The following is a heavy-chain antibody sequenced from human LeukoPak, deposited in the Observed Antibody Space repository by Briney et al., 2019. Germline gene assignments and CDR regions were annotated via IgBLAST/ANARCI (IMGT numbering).Heavy chain of an antibody. CDR2: IILYNGNT. Sequence: VCIILYNGNTLYAQKLQVRVTMTTDTTTSKAYMELRSLRCDDTAVYYCARDQGSYSAFYYWGQGTLVTVS. J-gene: IGHJ4*02. CDR3: ARDQGSYSAFYY. D-gene: IGHD1-26*01. V-gene: IGHV1-18*01.